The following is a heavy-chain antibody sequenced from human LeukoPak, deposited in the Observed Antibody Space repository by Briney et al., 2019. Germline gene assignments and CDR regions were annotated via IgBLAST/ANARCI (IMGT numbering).Heavy chain of an antibody. V-gene: IGHV4-39*01. CDR1: GGSISSSSYY. Sequence: SETLSLTCTVSGGSISSSSYYWGWIRQPPGKGLEWIGSIYYSGSTYYNPSLKSRVTISVDTSKNQFSLKLSSVTAADTAVYYCARVSWLRLRAFDIWGQGTMVTVSS. CDR3: ARVSWLRLRAFDI. CDR2: IYYSGST. D-gene: IGHD5-12*01. J-gene: IGHJ3*02.